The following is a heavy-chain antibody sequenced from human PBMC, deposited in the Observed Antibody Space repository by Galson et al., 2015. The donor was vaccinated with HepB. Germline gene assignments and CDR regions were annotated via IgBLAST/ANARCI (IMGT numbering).Heavy chain of an antibody. D-gene: IGHD6-19*01. CDR3: AISFSGWPNYFDY. CDR2: ISAHNGNT. Sequence: QSGAEVKKPGASMKVSCKASGYTFTNFGISWVRQAPGQGIEWMGWISAHNGNTNYAQILQGRVTITADESTSTAYMELSSLRSEDTAVYYCAISFSGWPNYFDYWGQGTLVTVSS. V-gene: IGHV1-18*01. J-gene: IGHJ4*02. CDR1: GYTFTNFG.